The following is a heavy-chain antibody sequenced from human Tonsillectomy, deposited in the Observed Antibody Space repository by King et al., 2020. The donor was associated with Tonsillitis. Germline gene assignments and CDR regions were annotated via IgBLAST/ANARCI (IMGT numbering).Heavy chain of an antibody. CDR1: GASISSYF. CDR2: IYHRGST. V-gene: IGHV4-59*01. CDR3: ARGGLFSAYDFDC. D-gene: IGHD5-12*01. J-gene: IGHJ4*02. Sequence: QLQESGPGLVKPSETLSLTCTVSGASISSYFWSWIRQPPGKGLEWIGSIYHRGSTNNNPSLESRVTMSVDSSKNQFSLKLNSVTAADTAVYYCARGGLFSAYDFDCGGQGTLVTVSS.